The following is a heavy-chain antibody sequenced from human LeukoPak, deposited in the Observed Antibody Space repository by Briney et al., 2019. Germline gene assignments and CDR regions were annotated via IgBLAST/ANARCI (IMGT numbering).Heavy chain of an antibody. Sequence: VGSLRLSCAASGFTFSSYWMSWVRQAPGKGLEWVANIKQDGSEKYYVDSVKGRFTISRDNAKNSLYLQMNSLRAEDTAVYYCARVGIEGFWSGYYGDYYYYMDVWGKGTTVTVSS. CDR1: GFTFSSYW. D-gene: IGHD3-3*01. V-gene: IGHV3-7*01. J-gene: IGHJ6*03. CDR3: ARVGIEGFWSGYYGDYYYYMDV. CDR2: IKQDGSEK.